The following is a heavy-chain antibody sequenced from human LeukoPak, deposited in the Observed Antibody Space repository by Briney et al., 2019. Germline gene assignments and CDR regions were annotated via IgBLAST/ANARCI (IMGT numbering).Heavy chain of an antibody. CDR2: IIPIFGTA. CDR1: GYTFTSYY. D-gene: IGHD6-13*01. V-gene: IGHV1-69*13. CDR3: ARGLAAAGPEYYYYYYMDV. J-gene: IGHJ6*03. Sequence: SVKVSCKASGYTFTSYYMHWVRQATGQGREWVGGIIPIFGTANYAQKFQGRVTITADESTSTAYMELSSLRSEDTAVYYCARGLAAAGPEYYYYYYMDVWGKGTAVTISS.